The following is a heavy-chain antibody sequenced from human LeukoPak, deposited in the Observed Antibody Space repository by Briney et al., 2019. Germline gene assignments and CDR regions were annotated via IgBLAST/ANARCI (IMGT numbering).Heavy chain of an antibody. CDR2: TRYDGSNE. CDR1: GFTFSRYG. CDR3: AKGGSGWSLDS. V-gene: IGHV3-30*02. J-gene: IGHJ4*02. D-gene: IGHD6-19*01. Sequence: GESLRLSCLASGFTFSRYGMFWVRQAPGKGLEWVAFTRYDGSNEYYTGSVKGRFTISRDNSKNTLYLQMNSLRAEDTAVYYCAKGGSGWSLDSWGQGALVTVSS.